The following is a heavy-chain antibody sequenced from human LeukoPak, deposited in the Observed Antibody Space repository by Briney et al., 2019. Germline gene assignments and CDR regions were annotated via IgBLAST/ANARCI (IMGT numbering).Heavy chain of an antibody. V-gene: IGHV3-15*01. Sequence: GGSLRLSCAASGFTLSNARMTWVRQAPGKGLEWVGRIKRKSEGETTEYATPVKGRFTISRDDSKNTLYMQMNSLKTEDTAVYYSTTGNCSGGSCHAFDLWGQGTMVTVFS. J-gene: IGHJ3*01. D-gene: IGHD2-15*01. CDR2: IKRKSEGETT. CDR1: GFTLSNAR. CDR3: TTGNCSGGSCHAFDL.